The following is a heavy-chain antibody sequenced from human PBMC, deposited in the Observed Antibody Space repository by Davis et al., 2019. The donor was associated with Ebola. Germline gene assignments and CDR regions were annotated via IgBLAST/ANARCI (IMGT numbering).Heavy chain of an antibody. Sequence: MPSETLSLTCTVSGGSINNYFWSWIRQPPGKGLEWNGNIHYLGNTNYNPSLKSRVTMSVDTSKNQFTLKLSSVTAADTAVYYCARGNYGDYIVLYYYNMDVWGQGTTVTASS. CDR3: ARGNYGDYIVLYYYNMDV. CDR2: IHYLGNT. V-gene: IGHV4-59*01. D-gene: IGHD4-17*01. J-gene: IGHJ6*02. CDR1: GGSINNYF.